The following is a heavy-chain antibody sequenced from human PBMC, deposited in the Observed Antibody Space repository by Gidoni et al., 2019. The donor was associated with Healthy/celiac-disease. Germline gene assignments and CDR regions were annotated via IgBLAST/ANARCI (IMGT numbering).Heavy chain of an antibody. D-gene: IGHD3-22*01. J-gene: IGHJ3*02. CDR3: AVPYYYDSSALGAFDI. CDR1: GFTFRSYA. Sequence: QVQLVESGGGVVQPGRSLRLSCAASGFTFRSYAMHWVRQAPGKGLEGVAVISYDGSNKYYADSVKGRFTISRDNSKNTLYLQMNSLRAEDTAVYYCAVPYYYDSSALGAFDIWGQGTMVTVSS. CDR2: ISYDGSNK. V-gene: IGHV3-30-3*01.